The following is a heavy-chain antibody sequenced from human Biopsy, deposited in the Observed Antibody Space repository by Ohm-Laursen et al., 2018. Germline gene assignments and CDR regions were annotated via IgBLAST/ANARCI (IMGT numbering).Heavy chain of an antibody. CDR1: GFSFTGYY. Sequence: SVKVSCKASGFSFTGYYIHWVRQAPGQGLEWMGLISPKSGNTNYAHKFQGNITMTRDTSMSTAYMEMSRLRCDDTAVYYCALQSVAQMKNFDYWGQGTLVTVSS. CDR2: ISPKSGNT. CDR3: ALQSVAQMKNFDY. J-gene: IGHJ4*02. V-gene: IGHV1-2*02. D-gene: IGHD6-19*01.